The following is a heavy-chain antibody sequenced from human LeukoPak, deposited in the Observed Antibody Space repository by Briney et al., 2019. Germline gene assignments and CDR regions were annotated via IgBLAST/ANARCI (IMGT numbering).Heavy chain of an antibody. CDR3: ARGSGNGPFWY. V-gene: IGHV4-59*11. CDR1: GGSISSHY. D-gene: IGHD1-26*01. CDR2: IYYSGST. J-gene: IGHJ4*02. Sequence: SETLSLTCTDSGGSISSHYWSWIRQPPGKGLEWIGYIYYSGSTNYNPSLKSRVTISVDTSKNQFSLKLSSVTAADTAVYYCARGSGNGPFWYWGQGTLVTVSS.